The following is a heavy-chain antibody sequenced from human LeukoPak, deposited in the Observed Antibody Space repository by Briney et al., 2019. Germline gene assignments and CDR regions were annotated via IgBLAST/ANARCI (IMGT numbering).Heavy chain of an antibody. Sequence: GQSLHISCHGSRYSSTTYSISWVRQMPGQGLEWMGRIDPSDSYTNYSPSFQGHVTTSAHKSIITPYLQWSSLQASDTPMYYSARLECTNGVCDLDYWGQGTLVTVSS. CDR1: RYSSTTYS. J-gene: IGHJ4*02. D-gene: IGHD2-8*01. V-gene: IGHV5-10-1*01. CDR2: IDPSDSYT. CDR3: ARLECTNGVCDLDY.